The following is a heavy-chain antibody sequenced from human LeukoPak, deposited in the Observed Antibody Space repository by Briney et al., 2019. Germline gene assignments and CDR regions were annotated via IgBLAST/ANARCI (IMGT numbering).Heavy chain of an antibody. J-gene: IGHJ4*02. CDR2: INQDGSEK. CDR1: GFSFSRYW. Sequence: GGSLRLSCAASGFSFSRYWMSWVRQAPGKGLEWVANINQDGSEKYYVDSVKGRFTISRDNAKKSLYLQMNSLRAEDTAVYYCARDGGPFDYWGQGNLVSVSS. CDR3: ARDGGPFDY. V-gene: IGHV3-7*01. D-gene: IGHD3-16*01.